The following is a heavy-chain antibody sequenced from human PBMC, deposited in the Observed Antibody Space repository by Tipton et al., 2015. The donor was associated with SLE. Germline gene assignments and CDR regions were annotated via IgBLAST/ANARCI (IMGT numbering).Heavy chain of an antibody. V-gene: IGHV4-39*01. CDR2: IYHSGST. D-gene: IGHD4-17*01. J-gene: IGHJ3*02. CDR1: GGSISSSSYY. Sequence: TLSLTCTVSGGSISSSSYYWGWIRQPPGKGLEWIGSIYHSGSTYYNPSLKSRVTISVDTSKNQFSLKLSSVTAADTAVYYCARAHDYGHAFDIWGQGTMVTVSS. CDR3: ARAHDYGHAFDI.